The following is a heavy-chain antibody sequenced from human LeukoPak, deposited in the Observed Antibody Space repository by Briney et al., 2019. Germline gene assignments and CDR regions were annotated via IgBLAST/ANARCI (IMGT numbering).Heavy chain of an antibody. CDR2: MDPSGSQK. CDR1: GFTFNRSW. D-gene: IGHD1-1*01. Sequence: GGSLRLSCAASGFTFNRSWMNWVRQAPGKGLEWVANMDPSGSQKRYVDSVKGRFTISKDNPGTSLYLEMYSLRAEDTAIYYCAIWTSANYWGQGTLVTVSS. CDR3: AIWTSANY. V-gene: IGHV3-7*01. J-gene: IGHJ4*02.